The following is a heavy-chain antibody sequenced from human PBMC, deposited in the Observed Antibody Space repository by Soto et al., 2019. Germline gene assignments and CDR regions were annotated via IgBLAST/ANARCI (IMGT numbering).Heavy chain of an antibody. J-gene: IGHJ4*02. Sequence: QVQLAESGGGVVQPGRSLRLSCAASGFMFTAHSMHWVRQAPGKGLEWVAVIWYDGSKDLYAESVKGRFTISRDNSKNTMYLQMSSLRADDTAVYYCAKDAEVGTPTDYYDHWGQGILVTVSS. CDR3: AKDAEVGTPTDYYDH. CDR1: GFMFTAHS. D-gene: IGHD1-26*01. V-gene: IGHV3-33*06. CDR2: IWYDGSKD.